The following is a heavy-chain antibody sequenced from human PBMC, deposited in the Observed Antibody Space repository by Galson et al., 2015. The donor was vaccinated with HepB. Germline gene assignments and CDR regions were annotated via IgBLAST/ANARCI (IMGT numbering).Heavy chain of an antibody. V-gene: IGHV3-30*18. CDR2: TSFDGRKE. CDR1: GFIFSSYG. Sequence: SLRLSCAVSGFIFSSYGMHWVRQAPGKGLEWVAATSFDGRKEYYGDSVKGRFTISRDHSKNTLYLQMNSLRADDTALYYCAKVGDYGDYRFGYYGLDVWGQGTTVTVSS. J-gene: IGHJ6*02. D-gene: IGHD4-17*01. CDR3: AKVGDYGDYRFGYYGLDV.